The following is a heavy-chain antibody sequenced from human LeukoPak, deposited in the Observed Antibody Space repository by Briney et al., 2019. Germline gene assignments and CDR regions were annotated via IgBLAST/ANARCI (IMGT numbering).Heavy chain of an antibody. D-gene: IGHD2-15*01. J-gene: IGHJ5*02. CDR1: GGSFSGYY. V-gene: IGHV4-34*01. Sequence: SETLSLTCAVYGGSFSGYYWSWIRQPPGKGLEWIGEINHSGSTNYNPSLKSRVTISVDTSKNQYSLKLSSVTAADTAVYYCARSVVVAANYGDWFDPWGQGTLVTVSS. CDR3: ARSVVVAANYGDWFDP. CDR2: INHSGST.